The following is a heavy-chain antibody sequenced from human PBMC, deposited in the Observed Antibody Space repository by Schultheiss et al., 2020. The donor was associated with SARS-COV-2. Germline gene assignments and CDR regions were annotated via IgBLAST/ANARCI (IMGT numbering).Heavy chain of an antibody. CDR1: GFTVSSYG. J-gene: IGHJ4*02. CDR2: ISNDGYNK. V-gene: IGHV3-30*03. D-gene: IGHD5-18*01. Sequence: GGSLRLSCAASGFTVSSYGMHWVRQAPGKGLEWVAVISNDGYNKYYADSVKGRFTISRDNSKNTLYLQMNSLRAEDTAVYYCARGSRGGYSYGYVFDYWGQGTLVTVSS. CDR3: ARGSRGGYSYGYVFDY.